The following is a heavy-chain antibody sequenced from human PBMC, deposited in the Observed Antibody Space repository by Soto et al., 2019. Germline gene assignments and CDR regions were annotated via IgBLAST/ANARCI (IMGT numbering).Heavy chain of an antibody. CDR3: TTDDQLPGGVYYYATDV. CDR1: GFDFNNAW. J-gene: IGHJ6*02. Sequence: PGGSLRLSCAASGFDFNNAWLSWLRQAPGKGLEWVGRIRSRPDGGTTDYAAPVKGRFTISRDDSKTTLYLRMNNLKPEDTAIYYCTTDDQLPGGVYYYATDVWGQGTTVTVSS. D-gene: IGHD2-2*01. V-gene: IGHV3-15*01. CDR2: IRSRPDGGTT.